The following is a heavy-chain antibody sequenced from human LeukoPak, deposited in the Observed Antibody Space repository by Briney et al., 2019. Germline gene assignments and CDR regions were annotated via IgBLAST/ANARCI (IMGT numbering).Heavy chain of an antibody. D-gene: IGHD6-19*01. V-gene: IGHV4-59*08. CDR1: GDSIISYY. J-gene: IGHJ4*02. CDR2: ICYTGT. CDR3: ARSGSSGWTFDY. Sequence: SETLSLTCSVSGDSIISYYWTWIRQPPGKGLEWVGYICYTGTDYSPSLKGRITLSLDTSKNQFSLELSSVTDADTAAYYCARSGSSGWTFDYWGQGTLVTVSS.